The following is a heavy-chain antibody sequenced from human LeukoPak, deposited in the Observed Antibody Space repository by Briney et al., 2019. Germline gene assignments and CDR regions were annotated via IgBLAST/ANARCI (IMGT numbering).Heavy chain of an antibody. CDR2: ISGSGGST. CDR1: GFTFSSYA. J-gene: IGHJ5*02. CDR3: AAASAFSSSWRS. D-gene: IGHD6-13*01. V-gene: IGHV3-23*01. Sequence: PGGSLRLSCAASGFTFSSYAMSWVRQAPGKGLEWVSAISGSGGSTYYADSVKGRFTISRDNSKNTLYLQMNSLRAEDTAVYYCAAASAFSSSWRSWGLGTVVTVSS.